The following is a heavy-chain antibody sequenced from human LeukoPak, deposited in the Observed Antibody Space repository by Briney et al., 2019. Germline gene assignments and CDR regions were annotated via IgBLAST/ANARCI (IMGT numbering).Heavy chain of an antibody. CDR2: INPNSGGT. D-gene: IGHD5-18*01. V-gene: IGHV1-2*04. CDR1: GYTFTGYY. CDR3: ARDWGYSYGYVGFDP. Sequence: GASVKFSCKASGYTFTGYYMHWVRQAPGQGLEWMGWINPNSGGTNYAQKFQGWVTMTRDTSISTAYMELSRLRSDDTAVYYCARDWGYSYGYVGFDPWGQGTLVTVSS. J-gene: IGHJ5*02.